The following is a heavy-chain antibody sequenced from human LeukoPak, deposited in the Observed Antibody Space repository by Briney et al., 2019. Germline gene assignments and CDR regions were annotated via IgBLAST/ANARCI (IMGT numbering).Heavy chain of an antibody. V-gene: IGHV4-39*01. CDR3: ASKPLSSSIAAVDH. J-gene: IGHJ4*02. D-gene: IGHD6-13*01. CDR2: FDYRGRT. CDR1: GGSISSGSHY. Sequence: SETLSLTCTVSGGSISSGSHYWGWIRQPPGKGLEWIGSFDYRGRTYYSPSLKSRVTISVDTSKNQLSLKLTSVTAADTAVYYCASKPLSSSIAAVDHSSQGTLVTVSS.